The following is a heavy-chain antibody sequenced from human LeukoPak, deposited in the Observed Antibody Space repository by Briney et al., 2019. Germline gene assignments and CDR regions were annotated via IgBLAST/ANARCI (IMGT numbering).Heavy chain of an antibody. CDR1: GFTVSSNY. J-gene: IGHJ6*02. CDR2: INSDGTST. V-gene: IGHV3-74*01. D-gene: IGHD3-3*02. CDR3: TRETLALDAMDV. Sequence: PGGSLRLSCAASGFTVSSNYMSWVRQAPGKGLEWVSRINSDGTSTSYADSVKGRFTISRDNARTPVYLQMNSLRDEDTAVYYCTRETLALDAMDVWGQGTTVTVSS.